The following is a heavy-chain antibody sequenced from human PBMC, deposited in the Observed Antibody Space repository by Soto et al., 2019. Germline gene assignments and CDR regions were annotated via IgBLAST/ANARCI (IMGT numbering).Heavy chain of an antibody. CDR2: INHSGST. CDR3: ARGRRNWFDP. J-gene: IGHJ5*02. CDR1: GGSFSGYY. V-gene: IGHV4-34*01. Sequence: QVQLQQWGAGLLKPSETLSLTCAVYGGSFSGYYWSWIRQPPGKGLEWIGEINHSGSTNYNPSFKSRVTISVDTSKNQFSLKLSSVTAADTAVYYCARGRRNWFDPWGQGTLVTVSS.